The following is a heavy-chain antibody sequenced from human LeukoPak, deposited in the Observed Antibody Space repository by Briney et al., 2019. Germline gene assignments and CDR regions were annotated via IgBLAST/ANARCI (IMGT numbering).Heavy chain of an antibody. Sequence: SETLSLTCSVSSGSITSYYWSWLRQPPGKGLEWIGYIYYSGSTNYNPSVKSRVTMSVDTSKKQFSLKLNSVTAAETAVYYCATLWRLGASTGEAFDIWGQGTMVTVSS. V-gene: IGHV4-59*01. D-gene: IGHD1-26*01. CDR3: ATLWRLGASTGEAFDI. CDR2: IYYSGST. CDR1: SGSITSYY. J-gene: IGHJ3*02.